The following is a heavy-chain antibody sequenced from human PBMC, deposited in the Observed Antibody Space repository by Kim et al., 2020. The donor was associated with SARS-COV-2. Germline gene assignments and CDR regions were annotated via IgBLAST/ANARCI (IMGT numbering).Heavy chain of an antibody. CDR1: GFTFSSYA. CDR3: ARDSTGWFGELLKGSPS. Sequence: GGSLRLSCAASGFTFSSYAMHWVRQAPGKGLEWVAVISYDGSNKYYADSVKGRFTISRDNSKNTLYLQMNSLRAEDTAVYYCARDSTGWFGELLKGSPSWGQGTLVTVSS. V-gene: IGHV3-30*04. D-gene: IGHD3-10*01. J-gene: IGHJ4*02. CDR2: ISYDGSNK.